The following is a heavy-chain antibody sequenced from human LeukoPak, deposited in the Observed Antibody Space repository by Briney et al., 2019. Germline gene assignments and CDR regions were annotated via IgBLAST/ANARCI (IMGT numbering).Heavy chain of an antibody. CDR2: IWYDGSNK. D-gene: IGHD3-3*01. J-gene: IGHJ6*02. Sequence: SGGSLRLSCAASGFTFSSYGMHWVRQAPGKGLEWVAVIWYDGSNKYYADSVKGRFTISRDNSKNTLYLQMNSLRAEDTAVYYCARERWEYDFWSGKGPQPYGMDVWGQGTTVTVSS. CDR1: GFTFSSYG. V-gene: IGHV3-33*08. CDR3: ARERWEYDFWSGKGPQPYGMDV.